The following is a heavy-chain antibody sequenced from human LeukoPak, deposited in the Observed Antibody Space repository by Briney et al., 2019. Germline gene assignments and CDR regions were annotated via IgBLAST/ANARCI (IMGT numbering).Heavy chain of an antibody. CDR3: AKSYDVRVSGYFDY. V-gene: IGHV3-23*01. CDR2: ISGSGGST. J-gene: IGHJ4*02. Sequence: GGSLRLSCAASGFTFSDYYMSWIRQAPGKGLEWVSAISGSGGSTYYADSVKGRFTISRDNSKNTLYLQMNSLRAEDTAVYYCAKSYDVRVSGYFDYWGQGTLVTVSS. CDR1: GFTFSDYY. D-gene: IGHD3-10*02.